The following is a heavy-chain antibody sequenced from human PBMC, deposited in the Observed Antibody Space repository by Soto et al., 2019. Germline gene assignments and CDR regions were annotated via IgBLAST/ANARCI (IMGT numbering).Heavy chain of an antibody. Sequence: ASVKVSCKASGYTFTSYYMHWVRQAPGQGLEWMGIINPSGGSTSYAQKLQGRVTMTRDTSTSTAYMELSSLRSEDTAVYYCARGPEAAGPAMWYYYYGMDVWGQGTTVTVSS. CDR2: INPSGGST. CDR3: ARGPEAAGPAMWYYYYGMDV. D-gene: IGHD6-13*01. V-gene: IGHV1-46*01. J-gene: IGHJ6*02. CDR1: GYTFTSYY.